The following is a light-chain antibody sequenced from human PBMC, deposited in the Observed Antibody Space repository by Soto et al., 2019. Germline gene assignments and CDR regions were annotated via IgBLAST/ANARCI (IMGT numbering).Light chain of an antibody. CDR2: AAS. CDR3: LQDSTYPWM. CDR1: QGIGND. J-gene: IGKJ1*01. Sequence: AIQMTQSPSSLSASVGDRVIITCRASQGIGNDLGWYQLKPGKAPKLLIYAASSLQSGVPSRFSGSGSGTDFTLTISSLQPEDFASYYCLQDSTYPWMFGQGTKVEMK. V-gene: IGKV1-6*01.